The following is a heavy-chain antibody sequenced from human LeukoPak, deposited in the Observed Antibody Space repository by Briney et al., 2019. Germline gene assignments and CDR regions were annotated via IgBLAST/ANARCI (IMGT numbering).Heavy chain of an antibody. J-gene: IGHJ5*02. CDR1: GASISTDRYY. CDR2: ILSRGNT. Sequence: SETLSLTCSVSGASISTDRYYWAWIRQPPGKGLEWIGSILSRGNTYYNPSLRSRVTLSVDTSNNQFPLKVNSVTAADTAVYYCARVEDIVVPWGQGTLVTVSS. D-gene: IGHD2-2*01. CDR3: ARVEDIVVP. V-gene: IGHV4-39*06.